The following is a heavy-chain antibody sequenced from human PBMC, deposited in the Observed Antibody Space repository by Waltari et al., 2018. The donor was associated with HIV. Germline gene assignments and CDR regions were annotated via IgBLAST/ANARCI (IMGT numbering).Heavy chain of an antibody. CDR1: GFTFDKYA. D-gene: IGHD3-10*01. V-gene: IGHV3-9*01. J-gene: IGHJ6*02. CDR2: ISWNSGSI. CDR3: ARDRGSGNGWNYYGMDV. Sequence: EEQLVESGGGLVQPGRSLRLPCAASGFTFDKYAFHWVRQVPGKGLEWVSGISWNSGSILYAASVKGRFTISRDNAENSLYLQMNSLEAEDSALYYCARDRGSGNGWNYYGMDVWGQGATVTVSS.